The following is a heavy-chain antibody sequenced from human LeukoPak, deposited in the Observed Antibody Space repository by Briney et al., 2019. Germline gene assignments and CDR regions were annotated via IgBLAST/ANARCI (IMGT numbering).Heavy chain of an antibody. CDR2: LYSGGST. CDR3: ARGEPVS. Sequence: PGGSLRLSCAASGFAFNVHAMSWVRQAPGKGLEWVSVLYSGGSTYYADSVKGRFTISRDNSKNTLYLQMNSLRVEDTAMYYCARGEPVSWGQGTLVTASS. CDR1: GFAFNVHA. V-gene: IGHV3-53*01. J-gene: IGHJ5*02.